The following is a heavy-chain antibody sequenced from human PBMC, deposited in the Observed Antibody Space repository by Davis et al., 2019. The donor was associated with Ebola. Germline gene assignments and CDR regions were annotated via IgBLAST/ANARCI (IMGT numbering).Heavy chain of an antibody. J-gene: IGHJ6*02. CDR2: ISYDGSNK. D-gene: IGHD5-18*01. CDR1: GFTFSSYG. V-gene: IGHV3-30*18. Sequence: PGGSLRLSCAASGFTFSSYGMHWVRQAPGKGLEWVAVISYDGSNKYYADSVKGRFTISRDNSKNTLYLQMNSLRAEDTAVYYCAKDTGRGYSYGYDYYYYGMDVWGQGTTVTVSS. CDR3: AKDTGRGYSYGYDYYYYGMDV.